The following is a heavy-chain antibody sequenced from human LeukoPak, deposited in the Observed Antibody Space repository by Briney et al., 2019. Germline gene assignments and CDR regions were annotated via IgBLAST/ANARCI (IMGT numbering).Heavy chain of an antibody. CDR3: ARDAGYCSSTSCPSEGYYYGMDV. V-gene: IGHV3-23*01. CDR1: GFTFSSYA. D-gene: IGHD2-2*01. Sequence: GSLRLSCAASGFTFSSYAMSWVRQAPGKGLEWVSAISGSGGSTYYADSVKGRFTISRDNSKNTLYLQMNSLRAEDTAVYYCARDAGYCSSTSCPSEGYYYGMDVWGQGTTVTVSS. J-gene: IGHJ6*02. CDR2: ISGSGGST.